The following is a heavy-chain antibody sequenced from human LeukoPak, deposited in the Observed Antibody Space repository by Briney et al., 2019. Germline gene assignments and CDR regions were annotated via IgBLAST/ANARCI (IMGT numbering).Heavy chain of an antibody. D-gene: IGHD6-19*01. V-gene: IGHV1-24*01. CDR1: GYTPTELS. Sequence: ASVKVSCKVSGYTPTELSMQSGRPAPGKGLGWVGGFDSEDGETIYAQKFQGRVTMTEDTSTDTAYMELSSLRSEDTGGYYCATDKRIAVAGTNYYYGMDVWGQGTTVTVSS. CDR2: FDSEDGET. CDR3: ATDKRIAVAGTNYYYGMDV. J-gene: IGHJ6*02.